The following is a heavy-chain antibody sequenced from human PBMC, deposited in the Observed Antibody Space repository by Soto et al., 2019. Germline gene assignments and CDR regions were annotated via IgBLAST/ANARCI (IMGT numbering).Heavy chain of an antibody. V-gene: IGHV1-3*01. J-gene: IGHJ4*02. CDR2: INAGNGNT. CDR1: GYIFTSYA. D-gene: IGHD5-12*01. CDR3: AREGAEVGGYNSRGAFDY. Sequence: QVQLVQSGAEVKKPGASVKVSCKASGYIFTSYAMHWVRQAPGQRLEWMGWINAGNGNTKYSQKFQGRVTITRDTSASTAYMELSSLRSEDTAVYYCAREGAEVGGYNSRGAFDYWGQGTLVTVSS.